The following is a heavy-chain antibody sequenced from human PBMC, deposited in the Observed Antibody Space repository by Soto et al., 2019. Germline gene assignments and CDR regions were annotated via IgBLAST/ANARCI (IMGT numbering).Heavy chain of an antibody. D-gene: IGHD6-19*01. CDR2: LWAGGNIA. CDR1: GFSFSSHG. Sequence: QVQLVESGGNVVQPGRSLRLSCEASGFSFSSHGMQWVRQAPGKGVEWVANLWAGGNIAYHASSVKGLFTISSDHSNNILYLQMSSLGAEATAVYYCTRAATRLATCGMDVWGQATRVTVSS. J-gene: IGHJ6*02. CDR3: TRAATRLATCGMDV. V-gene: IGHV3-33*01.